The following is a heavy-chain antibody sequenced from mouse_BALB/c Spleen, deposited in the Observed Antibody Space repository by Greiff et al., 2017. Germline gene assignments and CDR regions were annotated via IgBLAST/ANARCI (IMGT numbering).Heavy chain of an antibody. CDR3: ASGTGTGCFDY. D-gene: IGHD4-1*01. Sequence: VQLKESGAELVKPGASVKLSCTASGFNIKDTYMHWVKQRPEQGLEWIGRIDPANGNTKYDPKFQGKATITADTSSNTAYLQLSSLTSEDTAVYYCASGTGTGCFDYWGQGTTLTVSS. CDR2: IDPANGNT. J-gene: IGHJ2*01. CDR1: GFNIKDTY. V-gene: IGHV14-3*02.